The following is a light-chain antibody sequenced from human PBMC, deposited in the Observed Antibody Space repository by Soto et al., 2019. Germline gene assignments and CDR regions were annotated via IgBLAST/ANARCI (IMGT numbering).Light chain of an antibody. Sequence: QSALTQPASVSGSPGQSITISCTGTSSDVGGYNYVSWYQQHPGKAPKLMIYDVSYRPSGVSNRFSGPKSGNTASLTISGLQAEDAADYYCSSYKRSSPLTFGTGTQLTVL. CDR1: SSDVGGYNY. V-gene: IGLV2-14*01. J-gene: IGLJ1*01. CDR3: SSYKRSSPLT. CDR2: DVS.